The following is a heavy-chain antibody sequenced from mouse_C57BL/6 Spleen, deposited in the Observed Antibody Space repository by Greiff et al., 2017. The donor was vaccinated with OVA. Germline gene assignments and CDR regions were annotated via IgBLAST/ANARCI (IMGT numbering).Heavy chain of an antibody. CDR1: GYSITSGYY. CDR2: ISYDGSN. CDR3: ARDGPWVAY. J-gene: IGHJ3*01. V-gene: IGHV3-6*01. Sequence: ESGPGLLKPSQSLSLTCSVTGYSITSGYYWNWIRQFPGNKLEWMGYISYDGSNNYNPSLKNRISITRDTSKNQFFLKLNSVTTEDTATYYCARDGPWVAYWGQGTLVTVSA.